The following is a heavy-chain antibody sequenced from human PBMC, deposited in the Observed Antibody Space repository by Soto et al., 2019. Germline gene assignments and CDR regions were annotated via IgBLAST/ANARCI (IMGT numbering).Heavy chain of an antibody. CDR2: MNPDSANT. D-gene: IGHD2-2*01. Sequence: QVQLVQSGAEVRQPGASVKVSCRTSGYTFTNYDISWVRQATGQGLEWMGWMNPDSANTGYAQKCQGRVTMPRDTSISTAYMELNSLTSEDTAIYYCARAIRDQLLSDYWGQGTLVTVSS. V-gene: IGHV1-8*01. CDR3: ARAIRDQLLSDY. J-gene: IGHJ4*02. CDR1: GYTFTNYD.